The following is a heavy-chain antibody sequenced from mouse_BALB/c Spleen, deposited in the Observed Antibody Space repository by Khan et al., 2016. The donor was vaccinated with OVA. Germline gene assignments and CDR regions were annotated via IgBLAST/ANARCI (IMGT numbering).Heavy chain of an antibody. J-gene: IGHJ2*01. D-gene: IGHD1-1*02. V-gene: IGHV1-9*01. Sequence: QVQLQQPGAELMKPGASVKISCKATGYTFSSYWIEWVKQRPGHGLEWIGEILPGSGSTNYNEKFKSKATFTADTSSNTAYMQLNSLTSEDSAVXYCTMGGSDRYYFVYWGRGTTRTVSS. CDR2: ILPGSGST. CDR1: GYTFSSYW. CDR3: TMGGSDRYYFVY.